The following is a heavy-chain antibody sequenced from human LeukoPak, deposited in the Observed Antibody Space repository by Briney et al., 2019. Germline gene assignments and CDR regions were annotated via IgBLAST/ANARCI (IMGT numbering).Heavy chain of an antibody. V-gene: IGHV4-61*02. Sequence: SETLSLTCTVSGGSISSGSYYWSWIRQPAGKGLEWIGRIYTSGSTNYNPSLKSRVTISVDRSKNQFSLKLSSVTAADTGVYYCAREPGIAAGTNFDYWGQGTLVTVSS. J-gene: IGHJ4*02. CDR3: AREPGIAAGTNFDY. D-gene: IGHD6-13*01. CDR2: IYTSGST. CDR1: GGSISSGSYY.